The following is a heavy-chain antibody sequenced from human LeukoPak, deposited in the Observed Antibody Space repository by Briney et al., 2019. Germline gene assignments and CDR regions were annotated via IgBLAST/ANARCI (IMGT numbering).Heavy chain of an antibody. D-gene: IGHD6-19*01. CDR3: ASADGSGWYYFDS. V-gene: IGHV4-59*01. J-gene: IGHJ4*02. Sequence: SETLSLTCTVSGGSISSYSWSWIRQPPGKGLEWIGYIYNSGSTNYNPSLKSRVTISVDTSKNQFSLKLTSVTAADTAVYYCASADGSGWYYFDSWGQGTLVTVSS. CDR1: GGSISSYS. CDR2: IYNSGST.